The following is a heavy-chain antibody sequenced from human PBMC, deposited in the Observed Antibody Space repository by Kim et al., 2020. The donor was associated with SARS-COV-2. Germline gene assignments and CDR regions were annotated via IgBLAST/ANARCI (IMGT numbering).Heavy chain of an antibody. D-gene: IGHD5-12*01. CDR2: IYSGGST. Sequence: GGSLRLSCAASGFTVSSNYMSWVRQAPGKGLEWVSVIYSGGSTYYADSVKGRFTISRHNSKNTLYLQMNSLRAEDTAVYYCARVGPKLARDGYITFDYWGQGTLVTVSS. V-gene: IGHV3-53*04. J-gene: IGHJ4*02. CDR3: ARVGPKLARDGYITFDY. CDR1: GFTVSSNY.